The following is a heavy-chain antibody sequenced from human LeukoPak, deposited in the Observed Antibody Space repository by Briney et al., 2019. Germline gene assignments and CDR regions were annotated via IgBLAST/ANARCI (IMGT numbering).Heavy chain of an antibody. CDR2: ISSDGGSP. CDR3: AREYCSGGRRQYYFDY. J-gene: IGHJ4*02. V-gene: IGHV3-64*01. D-gene: IGHD2-15*01. CDR1: GFTFSSCA. Sequence: PGGSLRLSCAASGFTFSSCAMHWVRQAPGKGLEYVSGISSDGGSPFHVNSVKGRFTISRDNSKDTLYLQMGSLRAEDMAVYYCAREYCSGGRRQYYFDYWGQGTLVTVSS.